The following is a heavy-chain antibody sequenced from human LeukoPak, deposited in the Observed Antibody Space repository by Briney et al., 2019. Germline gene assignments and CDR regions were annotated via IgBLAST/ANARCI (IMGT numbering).Heavy chain of an antibody. J-gene: IGHJ6*02. Sequence: GESLRLSCAASGFTFSSYAMSWVRQAPGKGLEWVSTISGSGYSTYYAASVKGRFTISRDNSKNTLYLQMSSLRAEDTAVYFCVRGYSFGPYGMDVWGQGTTVTVSS. CDR1: GFTFSSYA. CDR2: ISGSGYST. D-gene: IGHD2-15*01. CDR3: VRGYSFGPYGMDV. V-gene: IGHV3-23*01.